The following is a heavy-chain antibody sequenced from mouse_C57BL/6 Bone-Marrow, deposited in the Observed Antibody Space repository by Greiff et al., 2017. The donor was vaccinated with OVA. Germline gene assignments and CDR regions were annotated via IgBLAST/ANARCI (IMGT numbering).Heavy chain of an antibody. Sequence: QVHVKQPGAELVKPGASVKLSCKASGYTFTSYWMQWVKQRPGQGLAWIGEIDPSDSYTNYNQKFKGKATLTVDTSSSTAYMQLSSLTSDDSAVDYCAREYYVSSLFAYWGQGTLVTVSA. CDR3: AREYYVSSLFAY. CDR2: IDPSDSYT. D-gene: IGHD1-1*01. J-gene: IGHJ3*01. V-gene: IGHV1-50*01. CDR1: GYTFTSYW.